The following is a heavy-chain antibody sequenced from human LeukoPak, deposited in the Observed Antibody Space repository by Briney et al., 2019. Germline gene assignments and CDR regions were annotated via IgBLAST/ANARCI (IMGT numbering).Heavy chain of an antibody. J-gene: IGHJ5*02. D-gene: IGHD2-15*01. V-gene: IGHV1-18*01. CDR3: ARDLNGSGGSCYSGWFDP. CDR1: GYTFTSYG. CDR2: ISAYNGNT. Sequence: ASVKVSCKASGYTFTSYGISWVRQAPGQGLEWMGWISAYNGNTNYAQKLQGRVTMTTDTSTSTAYMELRSLRSDDTAVYYCARDLNGSGGSCYSGWFDPWGQGTLVTVSS.